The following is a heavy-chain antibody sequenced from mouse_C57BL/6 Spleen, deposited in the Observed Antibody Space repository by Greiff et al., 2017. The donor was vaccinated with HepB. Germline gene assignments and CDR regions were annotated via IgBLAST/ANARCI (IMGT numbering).Heavy chain of an antibody. CDR1: GFTFSSYA. V-gene: IGHV5-4*03. CDR2: ISDGGSYT. D-gene: IGHD2-4*01. Sequence: EVKLMESGGGLVKPGGSLKLSCAASGFTFSSYAMSWVRQTPEKRLEWVATISDGGSYTYYPDNVKGRFTISRDNAKNNLYLQMSHLKSEDTAMYYWARSDDYDEDDVWFAYWGQGTLVTVSA. J-gene: IGHJ3*01. CDR3: ARSDDYDEDDVWFAY.